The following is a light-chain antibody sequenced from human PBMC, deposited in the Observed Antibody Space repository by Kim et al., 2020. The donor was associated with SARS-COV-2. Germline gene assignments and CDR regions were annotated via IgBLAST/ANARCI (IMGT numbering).Light chain of an antibody. V-gene: IGKV3-20*01. CDR1: QSVSSTY. CDR3: QQYSSSPLT. Sequence: LSPGERATLSCRASQSVSSTYLAWYQQKPGQAPRLLIYGASSRATGIPDRFSGSGSVTDFTLTISRLEHEDFAVYYWQQYSSSPLTFGGGTKLEI. J-gene: IGKJ4*01. CDR2: GAS.